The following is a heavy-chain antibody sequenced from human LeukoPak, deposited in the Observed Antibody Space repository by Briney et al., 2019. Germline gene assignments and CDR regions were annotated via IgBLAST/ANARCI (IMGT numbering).Heavy chain of an antibody. CDR3: TKGYSYGRKLNY. CDR1: GYTFTDYY. D-gene: IGHD5-18*01. CDR2: VDPEDGET. J-gene: IGHJ4*02. Sequence: ASVKISCKVSGYTFTDYYMHWVQQAPGKGLEWMGLVDPEDGETIYAEKFQGRVTITADTSTDTAYMELSSQRSEDTAVYYCTKGYSYGRKLNYWGQGTLVTVSS. V-gene: IGHV1-69-2*01.